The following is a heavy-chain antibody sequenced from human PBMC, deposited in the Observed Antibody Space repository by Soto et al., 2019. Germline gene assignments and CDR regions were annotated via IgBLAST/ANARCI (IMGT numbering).Heavy chain of an antibody. CDR2: INAGSGDT. Sequence: SSVEVSCKASGYTFTAYPIHWVRQAPGERPEWLGWINAGSGDTKYSQNFQGRVTITRDTSANTAHMELTNLRSKDTAIYYCARGHRSSIYSGLDVWGQETTVTVAS. D-gene: IGHD2-15*01. CDR1: GYTFTAYP. CDR3: ARGHRSSIYSGLDV. V-gene: IGHV1-3*01. J-gene: IGHJ6*02.